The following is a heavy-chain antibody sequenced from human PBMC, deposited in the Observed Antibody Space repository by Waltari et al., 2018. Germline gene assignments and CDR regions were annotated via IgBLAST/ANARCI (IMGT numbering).Heavy chain of an antibody. J-gene: IGHJ3*02. D-gene: IGHD1-26*01. CDR1: GFTFDDYA. V-gene: IGHV3-9*01. CDR3: ATSGSYQPDAFDI. Sequence: EVQLVESGGGLVQPGRSLRLSCAASGFTFDDYAMHWVRQAPGKGLEWVSGISWNSGSIGYADSVKGRFTSSRDNAKNSLYLQMNSLRAEDTALYYCATSGSYQPDAFDIWGQGTMVTVSS. CDR2: ISWNSGSI.